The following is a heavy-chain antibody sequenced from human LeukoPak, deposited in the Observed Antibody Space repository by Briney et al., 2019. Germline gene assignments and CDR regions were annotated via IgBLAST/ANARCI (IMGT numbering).Heavy chain of an antibody. V-gene: IGHV1-18*04. J-gene: IGHJ4*02. Sequence: ASVKVSCKASGYSFTGYYIHWVRQAPGQGLEWMGWISAYNGDTNYAQKLQGRVTMTTDTSTSTAYMELRSLRSDDTAVYYCASGYLGRAGTTDRLDYWGQGTLVTVSS. CDR3: ASGYLGRAGTTDRLDY. CDR1: GYSFTGYY. D-gene: IGHD4-17*01. CDR2: ISAYNGDT.